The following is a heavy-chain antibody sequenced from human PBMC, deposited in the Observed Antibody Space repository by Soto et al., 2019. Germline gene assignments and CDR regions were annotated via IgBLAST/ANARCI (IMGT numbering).Heavy chain of an antibody. CDR1: GASFTNYY. V-gene: IGHV4-34*01. CDR2: VSHTGHT. D-gene: IGHD6-13*01. J-gene: IGHJ4*02. CDR3: ARNGGSTWFYFAS. Sequence: QVQLQQWGAGLLKPSETLSLTCAVYGASFTNYYGCWIRQSPGKGLEWIGEVSHTGHTNYNPSLNSRVTMSIDTSKNQFFLKLNSVTAADIGMYYCARNGGSTWFYFASWGQGTVVTVSS.